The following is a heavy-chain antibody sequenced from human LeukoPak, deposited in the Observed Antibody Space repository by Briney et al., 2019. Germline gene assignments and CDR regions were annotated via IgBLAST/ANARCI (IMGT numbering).Heavy chain of an antibody. CDR1: GFTFSSYW. J-gene: IGHJ4*02. CDR2: IKPDGSEK. Sequence: GGSLRLSCAASGFTFSSYWMNWVRLAPGKGLEWVASIKPDGSEKYYLDSVKGRFTISRDNARDSLYLQMDNLRAEDTGVYYCARDFYDGFALDYWGQGTLVTVSS. CDR3: ARDFYDGFALDY. V-gene: IGHV3-7*01. D-gene: IGHD2/OR15-2a*01.